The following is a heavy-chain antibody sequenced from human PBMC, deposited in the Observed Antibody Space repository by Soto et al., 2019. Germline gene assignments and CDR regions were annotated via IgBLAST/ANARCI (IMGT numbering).Heavy chain of an antibody. D-gene: IGHD6-19*01. J-gene: IGHJ4*02. V-gene: IGHV3-15*01. Sequence: EVQLVESGGGLVKPGGSLRLSCAASGFTFSKAWMTWVRQAPGKGLEWVGRIKSKADGGTIDYAAPVKGRFTISRDDSKNTLYLQMNSLKTEATALYSCTAAYSYRSSLYFDYWGQGALVSVSS. CDR2: IKSKADGGTI. CDR1: GFTFSKAW. CDR3: TAAYSYRSSLYFDY.